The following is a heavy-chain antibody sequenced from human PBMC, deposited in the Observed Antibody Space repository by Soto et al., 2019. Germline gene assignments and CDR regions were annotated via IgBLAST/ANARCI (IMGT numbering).Heavy chain of an antibody. CDR2: IYPGDSDT. D-gene: IGHD3-9*01. V-gene: IGHV5-51*01. Sequence: GESLKISCKGSGYSFTSYWIGWVRQMPGKGLEWMGIIYPGDSDTRYSPSFQGQVTISADKSISTAYLQWSSLKASDTAMYYCARHPSGPLRYVDWFAFDIWGQGTMVTVSS. J-gene: IGHJ3*02. CDR3: ARHPSGPLRYVDWFAFDI. CDR1: GYSFTSYW.